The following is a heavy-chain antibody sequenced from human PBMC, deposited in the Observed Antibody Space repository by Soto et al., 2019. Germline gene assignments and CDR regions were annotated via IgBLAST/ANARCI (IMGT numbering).Heavy chain of an antibody. J-gene: IGHJ4*02. CDR2: IWYDGSNK. Sequence: PGGSLRLSCAASGFIFNEYGMHWVRQAPGKGLEWVAVIWYDGSNKYYADSVRGRFTFSRDNSRNTMSLQMNSLRVEDTAIYYCARRGCSGSNCNLNQRSFDLWGQGTLVTVSS. D-gene: IGHD2-15*01. CDR3: ARRGCSGSNCNLNQRSFDL. CDR1: GFIFNEYG. V-gene: IGHV3-33*01.